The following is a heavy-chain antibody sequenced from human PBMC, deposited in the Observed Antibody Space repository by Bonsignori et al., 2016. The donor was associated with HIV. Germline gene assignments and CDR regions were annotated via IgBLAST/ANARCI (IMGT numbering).Heavy chain of an antibody. D-gene: IGHD3-22*01. CDR2: INPSGGST. J-gene: IGHJ4*02. CDR3: ARATYYYDSSGYYYPQLRQTLFDY. CDR1: GYTFTSYY. Sequence: ASVKVSCKASGYTFTSYYMHWVRQAPGQGLEWMGIINPSGGSTSYAQKFQGRVTMTRDTSTSTVYMELSSLRSEDTAVYYCARATYYYDSSGYYYPQLRQTLFDYWGQGTLVTVSS. V-gene: IGHV1-46*01.